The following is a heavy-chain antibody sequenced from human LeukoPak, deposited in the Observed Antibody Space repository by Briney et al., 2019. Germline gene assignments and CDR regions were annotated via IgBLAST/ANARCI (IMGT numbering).Heavy chain of an antibody. CDR3: ARAMGLAAAGHRAFDF. CDR1: GDSVSSNSVA. V-gene: IGHV6-1*01. D-gene: IGHD6-13*01. J-gene: IGHJ4*02. CDR2: TYYRSKWYN. Sequence: PSQTLSLTCVISGDSVSSNSVAWSWIRQSPSRGLEWLGRTYYRSKWYNDYAVSVRSRITIDPDTSNNQFSLQLNSVTPEDTAVYYCARAMGLAAAGHRAFDFWGQGTLVTVSS.